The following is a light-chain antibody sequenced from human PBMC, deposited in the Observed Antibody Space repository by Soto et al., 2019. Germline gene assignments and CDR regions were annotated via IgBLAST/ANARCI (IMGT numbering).Light chain of an antibody. CDR1: QIIYNW. J-gene: IGKJ5*01. Sequence: DVQITQSPSTLSASTGDRVTITCRASQIIYNWLAWYRQRPRTPPKLLIYAPSSLQSGVPSRSSGSGSGTDFTLTISSLQPEDFATYYCQQSYSTPLFGQGTRLEIK. CDR3: QQSYSTPL. V-gene: IGKV1-39*01. CDR2: APS.